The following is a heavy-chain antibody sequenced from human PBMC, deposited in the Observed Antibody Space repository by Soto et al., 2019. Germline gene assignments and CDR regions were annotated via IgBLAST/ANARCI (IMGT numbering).Heavy chain of an antibody. V-gene: IGHV4-59*01. CDR1: GASISTYY. CDR3: ARESAGSGKNNWFDP. D-gene: IGHD3-10*01. CDR2: IHDSGST. Sequence: SETLSLTCTVSGASISTYYWSWVRQPPGKGLEWIGYIHDSGSTYYNPSRKSRVTMSLDTSRNQFFLQLNSVTAADTAVYYCARESAGSGKNNWFDPWGQGMLVTVSS. J-gene: IGHJ5*02.